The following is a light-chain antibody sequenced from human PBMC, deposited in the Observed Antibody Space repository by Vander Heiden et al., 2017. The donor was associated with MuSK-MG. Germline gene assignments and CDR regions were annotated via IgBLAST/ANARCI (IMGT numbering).Light chain of an antibody. J-gene: IGLJ3*02. CDR1: SNDVGSYNL. CDR3: CSYAGSSTLV. V-gene: IGLV2-23*01. CDR2: EGS. Sequence: QSALTQPASVSGSPGQSITISCTGTSNDVGSYNLVSWYQQHPGKAPKLMIYEGSKRPSGVSNRFSGSKSGNTASLTISRLQAEDEADYYCCSYAGSSTLVFGGGTKLTVL.